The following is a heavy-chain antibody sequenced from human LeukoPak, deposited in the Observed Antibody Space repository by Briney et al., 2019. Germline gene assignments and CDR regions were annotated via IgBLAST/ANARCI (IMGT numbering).Heavy chain of an antibody. V-gene: IGHV6-1*01. CDR1: GDSVSSNGAA. Sequence: SQTLSPTCAISGDSVSSNGAAWNWIRQSPSRGLEWLGRTYYRSKWYNDYAVSVKGRININPDTSKNQFSLQLNSVTPEDTAVYYCARDPTMIAVAGSVGGYYFDYWGQGTLVTVSS. J-gene: IGHJ4*02. CDR3: ARDPTMIAVAGSVGGYYFDY. CDR2: TYYRSKWYN. D-gene: IGHD6-19*01.